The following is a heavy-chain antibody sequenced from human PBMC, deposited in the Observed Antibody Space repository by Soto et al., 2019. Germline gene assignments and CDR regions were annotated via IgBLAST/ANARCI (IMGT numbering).Heavy chain of an antibody. CDR2: IIPILGIA. D-gene: IGHD5-12*01. J-gene: IGHJ4*02. CDR1: GGTFSSYT. Sequence: QVQLVQSGAEVKKPGSSVKVSCKASGGTFSSYTISWVRQAPGQGLEWMGRIIPILGIANYAQKFQGRVTITAHKSAGTAYMELSRLRTEDTAVYYCARDLSDISGCLHYWGQGTLVTVSS. V-gene: IGHV1-69*08. CDR3: ARDLSDISGCLHY.